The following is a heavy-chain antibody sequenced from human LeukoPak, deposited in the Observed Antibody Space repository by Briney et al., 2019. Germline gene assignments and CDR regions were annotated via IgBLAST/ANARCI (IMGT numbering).Heavy chain of an antibody. V-gene: IGHV3-30*18. D-gene: IGHD1-26*01. Sequence: PGGSLRLSCVASGFNFSSYGMHWVRQAPGKGLEWVAVIAYDGTNEYYAGSVKGRFTISRDNSKNTLYLQMNSLRGEDTAIYYCAKEAQLLWVSWFDPWGQGTLVTVSS. CDR3: AKEAQLLWVSWFDP. J-gene: IGHJ5*02. CDR1: GFNFSSYG. CDR2: IAYDGTNE.